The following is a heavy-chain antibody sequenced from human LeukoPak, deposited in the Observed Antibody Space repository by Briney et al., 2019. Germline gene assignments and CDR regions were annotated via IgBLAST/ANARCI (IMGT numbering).Heavy chain of an antibody. Sequence: GGSLRLSCAASGFTFSSYWMHWVRQAPGKGLVWVSRINTDGSSTSYADSVKGRFTISRDNAKNTLYLRMNSLRAEDTAVYYCARGGVRRGWYDYWGQGTLVTVSS. D-gene: IGHD1-14*01. CDR3: ARGGVRRGWYDY. CDR1: GFTFSSYW. V-gene: IGHV3-74*01. J-gene: IGHJ4*02. CDR2: INTDGSST.